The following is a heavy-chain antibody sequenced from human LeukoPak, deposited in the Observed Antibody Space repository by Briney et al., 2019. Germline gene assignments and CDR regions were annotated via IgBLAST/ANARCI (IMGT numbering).Heavy chain of an antibody. CDR2: IYYSGTT. CDR3: TRHHYDSTGSFDY. Sequence: PSETLSLTCTVSGASITTTNYWGWIRQAPGKGLEWIGHIYYSGTTSYSPSLNSRVTISVDTSKNQFSLRLSSVTAADTAVYYCTRHHYDSTGSFDYWGQGALAAVSS. D-gene: IGHD3-22*01. V-gene: IGHV4-39*01. CDR1: GASITTTNY. J-gene: IGHJ4*02.